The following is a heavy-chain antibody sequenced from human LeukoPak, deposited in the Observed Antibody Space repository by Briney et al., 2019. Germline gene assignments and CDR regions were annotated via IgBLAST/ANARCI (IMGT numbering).Heavy chain of an antibody. V-gene: IGHV4-34*01. D-gene: IGHD3-3*01. Sequence: PSETLSLTCAVYGGSFSGYYWSWIRQPPGKGLEWIGEINHSGSTNYNPSLKSRVTISVDTSKNQFSLKLSSVTAADTAVYYCARVNGYYDFWSGYPDGTYFDYWGQGTLVTVSS. J-gene: IGHJ4*02. CDR3: ARVNGYYDFWSGYPDGTYFDY. CDR1: GGSFSGYY. CDR2: INHSGST.